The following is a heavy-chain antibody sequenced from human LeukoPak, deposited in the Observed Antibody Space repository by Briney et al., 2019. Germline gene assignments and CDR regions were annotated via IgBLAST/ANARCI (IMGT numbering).Heavy chain of an antibody. Sequence: ASVKVSCKASGYTFTSYGISWVRQAPGQGLEWMGWISAYNGNTNYAQKLQGRVTMTTDTSTSTAYMELRSLRSEDTAVYYCARPSYYDSSGYYYYFDYWGQGTLVTVSS. D-gene: IGHD3-22*01. J-gene: IGHJ4*02. CDR2: ISAYNGNT. V-gene: IGHV1-18*01. CDR3: ARPSYYDSSGYYYYFDY. CDR1: GYTFTSYG.